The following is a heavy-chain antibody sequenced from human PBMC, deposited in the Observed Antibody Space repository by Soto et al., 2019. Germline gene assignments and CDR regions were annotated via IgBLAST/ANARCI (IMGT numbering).Heavy chain of an antibody. CDR2: INPAGSVT. Sequence: ASVKVSCKASGIRFINHYVHWVRQAPGQGPEWMGVINPAGSVTVYALKLQDRVTVTRDTSTSTVYMELNSLTSEDTAIYYCARDKHSTLPAAPGDKKIDPSGWWFDPCG. CDR3: ARDKHSTLPAAPGDKKIDPSGWWFDP. V-gene: IGHV1-46*03. D-gene: IGHD6-13*01. J-gene: IGHJ5*02. CDR1: GIRFINHY.